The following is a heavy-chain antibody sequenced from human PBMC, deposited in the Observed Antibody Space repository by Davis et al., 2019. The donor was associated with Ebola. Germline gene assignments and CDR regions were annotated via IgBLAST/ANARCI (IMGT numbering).Heavy chain of an antibody. V-gene: IGHV3-49*04. CDR1: GFTFGDYA. D-gene: IGHD6-13*01. Sequence: GESLKTPCTAFGFTFGDYAMNWVRQAPGKGLEWVGFVRSKSYGGKAAYAASVQGRFTISRDDSRGIAYLQMNSLKAEDSAVYYCTRDLKQPPPSYYYGMDVWGPGTTVTVSS. CDR2: VRSKSYGGKA. J-gene: IGHJ6*02. CDR3: TRDLKQPPPSYYYGMDV.